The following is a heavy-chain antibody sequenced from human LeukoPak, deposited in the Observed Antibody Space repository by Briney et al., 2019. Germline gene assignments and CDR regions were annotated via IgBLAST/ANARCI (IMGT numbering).Heavy chain of an antibody. CDR1: GESFSGYY. CDR2: INHSGST. D-gene: IGHD3-9*01. V-gene: IGHV4-34*01. CDR3: AREGSGGTIYYFDY. J-gene: IGHJ4*02. Sequence: KSSETLSLTCAVYGESFSGYYWSWIRQPPGKGLEWIGEINHSGSTNYNPSLKSRVTISVDTSKNQFSLKLSSVTAADTAVYYCAREGSGGTIYYFDYWGQGTLVTVSS.